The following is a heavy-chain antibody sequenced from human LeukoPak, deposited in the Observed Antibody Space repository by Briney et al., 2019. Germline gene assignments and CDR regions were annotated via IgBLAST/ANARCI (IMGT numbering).Heavy chain of an antibody. J-gene: IGHJ4*02. D-gene: IGHD3-10*01. V-gene: IGHV5-51*01. Sequence: GESLKISCKISGDRLTNNWIGWVRQVPGKGLEWMGIIYPGDSDTRYSPSFQGQVTISADKSISTAYLQWSSLKASDTAMYYCARRRRAAVRVYYFDYWGQGTLVTVSS. CDR3: ARRRRAAVRVYYFDY. CDR2: IYPGDSDT. CDR1: GDRLTNNW.